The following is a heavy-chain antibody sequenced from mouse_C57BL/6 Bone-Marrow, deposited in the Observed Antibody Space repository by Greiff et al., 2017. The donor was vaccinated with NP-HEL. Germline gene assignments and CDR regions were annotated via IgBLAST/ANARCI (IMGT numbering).Heavy chain of an antibody. CDR2: ISSGGSYT. CDR1: GFTFSSYG. J-gene: IGHJ3*01. D-gene: IGHD3-2*02. CDR3: ARPRQLRLPAWFAY. V-gene: IGHV5-6*01. Sequence: EVMLVASGGDLVKPGGSLKLSCAASGFTFSSYGMSWVRQTPDKRLEWVATISSGGSYTYYPDSVKGRFTISRDNAKNTLYLQMSSLKSEDTAMYYCARPRQLRLPAWFAYWGQGTLVTVSA.